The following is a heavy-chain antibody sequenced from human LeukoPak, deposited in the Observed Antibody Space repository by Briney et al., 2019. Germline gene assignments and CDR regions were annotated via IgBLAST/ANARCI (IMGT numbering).Heavy chain of an antibody. V-gene: IGHV3-23*01. CDR3: AKDRDSGSYQSY. J-gene: IGHJ4*02. CDR1: GFTFSSYA. CDR2: ISGSGGST. D-gene: IGHD1-26*01. Sequence: GGSLRLSCAASGFTFSSYAMSWVRQAPVKGLEWVSAISGSGGSTYYADSVKGRFTISRDNSKNTLYLQMNSLRAEDTAVYYCAKDRDSGSYQSYWGQGTLVTVSS.